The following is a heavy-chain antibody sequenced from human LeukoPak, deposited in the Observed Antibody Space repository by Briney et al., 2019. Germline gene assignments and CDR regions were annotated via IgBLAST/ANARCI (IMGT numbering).Heavy chain of an antibody. CDR3: ARGRRRSGYYGRDAFDI. CDR1: GDSVSSSSYY. D-gene: IGHD3-22*01. Sequence: SETLSLTCTASGDSVSSSSYYWGWIRQPPGKGLEWIGEINHSGSTNYNPSLKSRVTISVDTSKNQFSLKLSSVTAADTAVYYCARGRRRSGYYGRDAFDIWGQGTMVTVSS. J-gene: IGHJ3*02. V-gene: IGHV4-39*07. CDR2: INHSGST.